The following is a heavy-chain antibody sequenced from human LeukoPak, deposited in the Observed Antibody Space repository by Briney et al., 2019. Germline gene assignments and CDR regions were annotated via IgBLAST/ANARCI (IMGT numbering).Heavy chain of an antibody. D-gene: IGHD3-10*01. J-gene: IGHJ5*02. Sequence: SQTLSLTCAVYGGSFSGYYWSWIRQPPGKGLEWIGEINHSGSTNYNPSLKSRVTISVDTSKNQFSLKLSSVTAADTAVYYCARRLGYYGSGSYLPPYKLNWFDPWGQGTLVTVSS. CDR2: INHSGST. CDR1: GGSFSGYY. V-gene: IGHV4-34*01. CDR3: ARRLGYYGSGSYLPPYKLNWFDP.